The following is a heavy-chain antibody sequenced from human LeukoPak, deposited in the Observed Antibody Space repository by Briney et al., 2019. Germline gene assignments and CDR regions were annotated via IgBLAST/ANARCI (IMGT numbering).Heavy chain of an antibody. J-gene: IGHJ3*02. CDR3: ARDRRGGLGELWAAAFDI. CDR1: GFTFSSYS. V-gene: IGHV3-21*01. D-gene: IGHD3-16*01. CDR2: ISSSSSYI. Sequence: PGGSLRLSCAASGFTFSSYSMNWVRQAPGKGLEWVSSISSSSSYIYYADSVKGRFTISRDNAKNSLYLQMNSMRAEDTAVYYCARDRRGGLGELWAAAFDIWGQGKMATVSS.